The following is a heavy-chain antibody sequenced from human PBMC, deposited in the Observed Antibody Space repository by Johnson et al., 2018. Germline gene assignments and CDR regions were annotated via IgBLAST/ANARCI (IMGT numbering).Heavy chain of an antibody. V-gene: IGHV3-7*01. D-gene: IGHD3/OR15-3a*01. J-gene: IGHJ4*02. CDR3: ARAWTFDS. CDR1: GFSFSDFW. CDR2: INKDGSEK. Sequence: EVQLVESGGGLVQPGGSLRLSCAASGFSFSDFWISWVRQAPGRGLEWVGHINKDGSEKSYVDSVKGRFTISRDNAKNSLFLQMTSLRAEDTAIYYCARAWTFDSWGQGALGTVSS.